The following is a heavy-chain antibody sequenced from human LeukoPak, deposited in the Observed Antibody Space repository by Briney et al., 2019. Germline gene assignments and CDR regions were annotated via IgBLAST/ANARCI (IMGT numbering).Heavy chain of an antibody. D-gene: IGHD3-22*01. CDR1: GFTFSSYS. J-gene: IGHJ4*02. CDR3: ASDPRGALYDSSG. V-gene: IGHV3-21*01. Sequence: GGSLRLSCAASGFTFSSYSMDWVRQAPGKGLEWVSSISSSSSYIYYADSVKGRFTISRDNAKNSLYLQMNSLRAEDTAVYYCASDPRGALYDSSGWGQGTLVTVSS. CDR2: ISSSSSYI.